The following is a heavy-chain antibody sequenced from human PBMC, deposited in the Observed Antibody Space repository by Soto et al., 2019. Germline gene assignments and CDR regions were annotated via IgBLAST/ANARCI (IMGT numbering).Heavy chain of an antibody. CDR3: ARSGYSYGPNPLLY. J-gene: IGHJ4*02. CDR2: IYYSGST. CDR1: GGSISSRGYY. V-gene: IGHV4-31*03. D-gene: IGHD5-18*01. Sequence: QVQLQESGPGLVKPSQTLSLTCTVSGGSISSRGYYWSWIRQHPGKGLEWIGYIYYSGSTYYNPSLKSRVTISVDTSKNQYSLKLSSVTAADTAVYYCARSGYSYGPNPLLYWGQGTLVTVSS.